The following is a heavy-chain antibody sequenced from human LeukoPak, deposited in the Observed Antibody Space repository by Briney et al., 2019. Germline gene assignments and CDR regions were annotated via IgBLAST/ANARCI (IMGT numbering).Heavy chain of an antibody. V-gene: IGHV4-34*01. CDR3: AASGGPINWFDP. J-gene: IGHJ5*02. CDR2: ITHNGYT. CDR1: GGSFSGYY. D-gene: IGHD3-10*01. Sequence: PSETLSLTCAVYGGSFSGYYWGWIRQPPGKGLQWIGEITHNGYTNYNPALKSRVTISIDTSKNEFSLKVSSVTAADMAIYYCAASGGPINWFDPWGQGTLVTVSS.